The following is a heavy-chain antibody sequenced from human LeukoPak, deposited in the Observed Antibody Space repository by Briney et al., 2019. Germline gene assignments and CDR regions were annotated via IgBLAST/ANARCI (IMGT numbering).Heavy chain of an antibody. CDR1: GYSISNGFY. CDR3: ARVRSSSSRDGFDI. Sequence: SETLSLTCAVSGYSISNGFYWGWLRQPPGKGLEWIGSIFHSGTTYYNPSVKSRVTISVDTSKNQFSLKLSSVSASDTAVYRCARVRSSSSRDGFDIWGQGTMVTVSS. CDR2: IFHSGTT. V-gene: IGHV4-38-2*01. D-gene: IGHD6-6*01. J-gene: IGHJ3*02.